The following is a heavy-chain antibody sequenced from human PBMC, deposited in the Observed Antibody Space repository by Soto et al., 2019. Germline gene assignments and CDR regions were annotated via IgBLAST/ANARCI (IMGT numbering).Heavy chain of an antibody. CDR1: GFTFSSYA. CDR2: ISGSGGST. V-gene: IGHV3-23*01. CDR3: AKEGGYYDSSGYYV. Sequence: PGGSLRLSCAASGFTFSSYAMSWFRQAPGKGLEWVSAISGSGGSTYYADSVKGRFTISRDNSKNTLYLQMNSLRAEDTAVYYCAKEGGYYDSSGYYVWGQGTLVTVSS. J-gene: IGHJ4*02. D-gene: IGHD3-22*01.